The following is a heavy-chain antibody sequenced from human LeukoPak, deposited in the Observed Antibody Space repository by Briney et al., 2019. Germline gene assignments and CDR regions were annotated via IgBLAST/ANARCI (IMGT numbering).Heavy chain of an antibody. Sequence: GGSLRLSCAASGFTFSSLWMHWVRQAPGKGLEWVSHINGNSITRYYADSVKGRFTISRDNVKNSLYLQMNSLRDEDTAVYYCARYFGDPQGMDVWGQGTTVTVSS. CDR2: INGNSITR. CDR1: GFTFSSLW. V-gene: IGHV3-48*02. J-gene: IGHJ6*02. CDR3: ARYFGDPQGMDV. D-gene: IGHD3-10*01.